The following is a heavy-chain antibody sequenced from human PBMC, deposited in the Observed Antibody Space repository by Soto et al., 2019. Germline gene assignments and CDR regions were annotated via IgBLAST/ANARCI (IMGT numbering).Heavy chain of an antibody. J-gene: IGHJ5*02. D-gene: IGHD3-3*01. CDR2: INHTGGT. V-gene: IGHV4-34*01. CDR1: GGSVNGYY. CDR3: ATRITVFGLLIPPFDP. Sequence: SVTLSLTCAVYGGSVNGYYWNWIRQPPGKGLEWIGEINHTGGTHYNPSLKSRVTMTVDTSKNQFSLRLSSVTAADTAIYYCATRITVFGLLIPPFDPWGQVTQVTVS.